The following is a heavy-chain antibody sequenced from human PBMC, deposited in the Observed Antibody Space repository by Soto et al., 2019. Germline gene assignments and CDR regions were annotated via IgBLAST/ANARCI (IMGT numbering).Heavy chain of an antibody. CDR3: ERVHTGGYAFSLDDY. J-gene: IGHJ4*02. CDR1: GFTFSSYW. CDR2: INSDGSRT. V-gene: IGHV3-74*01. Sequence: EVQLVESGGGIVQPGGSLRLSCAASGFTFSSYWMHWVRQAPGKGLVWVSRINSDGSRTTYADSVKGRFTSSRDNARNTLYLQMNSLRAEDTAGYYCERVHTGGYAFSLDDYWGQGTLVTVSS. D-gene: IGHD5-12*01.